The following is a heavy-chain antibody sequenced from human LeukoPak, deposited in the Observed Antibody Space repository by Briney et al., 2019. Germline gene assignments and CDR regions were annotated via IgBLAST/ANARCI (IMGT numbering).Heavy chain of an antibody. V-gene: IGHV4-39*07. CDR2: IYYSGST. Sequence: SETLSLTCIVSGGSISSSSYYWGCIRQPPGKGLEWIGSIYYSGSTYYNSSLKSRVSISVDTSKNQFSLKLSSVTAADTAVYYCARETPTYGDYDYWGQGTLVTVSS. CDR1: GGSISSSSYY. CDR3: ARETPTYGDYDY. J-gene: IGHJ4*02. D-gene: IGHD4-17*01.